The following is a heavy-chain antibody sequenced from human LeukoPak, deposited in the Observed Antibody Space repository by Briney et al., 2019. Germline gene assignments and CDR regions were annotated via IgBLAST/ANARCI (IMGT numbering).Heavy chain of an antibody. CDR3: ARLLVQLWSEIPRRHFDY. V-gene: IGHV3-21*01. CDR1: GFTFSSYS. Sequence: GGSLRLSCAASGFTFSSYSMNWVRQAPGKGLEWVSSISSSSSYIYYADSVKGRFTISRDNAKNSLYLQMNSLRAEDTAVYYCARLLVQLWSEIPRRHFDYWGQGTLVTVSS. CDR2: ISSSSSYI. D-gene: IGHD5-18*01. J-gene: IGHJ4*02.